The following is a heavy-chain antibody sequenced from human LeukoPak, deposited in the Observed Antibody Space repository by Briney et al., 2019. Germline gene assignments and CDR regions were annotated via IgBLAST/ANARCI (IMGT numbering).Heavy chain of an antibody. CDR1: GFSLSRNY. CDR2: IYSGGST. D-gene: IGHD1-26*01. CDR3: ARDGRLVWFDL. V-gene: IGHV3-66*01. Sequence: HPGGSLRLSCAVSGFSLSRNYMRGVRQAPGKGREWVSVIYSGGSTYYRDSVKGRFTISRDNSKNTLYLQINSLRAEDTAVYYCARDGRLVWFDLWGQGTLVTVSS. J-gene: IGHJ5*02.